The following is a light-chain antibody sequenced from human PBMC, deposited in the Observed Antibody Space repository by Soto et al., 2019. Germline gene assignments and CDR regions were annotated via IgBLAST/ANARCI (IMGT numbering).Light chain of an antibody. CDR1: QTVNRNY. Sequence: EIILTQSPGTLALSPGDGATLSCRASQTVNRNYLAWYHQRPGQHPRLLIYGCSNRASGVPARFSGDGSGTEFTLTIGRLDPDDFGVYYCQQYIDSPRTFGQGTRVEVK. V-gene: IGKV3-20*01. CDR2: GCS. J-gene: IGKJ1*01. CDR3: QQYIDSPRT.